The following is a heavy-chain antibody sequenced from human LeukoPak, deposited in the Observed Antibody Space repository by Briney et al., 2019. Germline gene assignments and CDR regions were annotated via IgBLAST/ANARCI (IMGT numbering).Heavy chain of an antibody. V-gene: IGHV3-23*01. J-gene: IGHJ4*02. D-gene: IGHD6-19*01. CDR1: GFTFSSYA. Sequence: GGFLRLSCAASGFTFSSYAMSWVRQAPGKGLEWVSAISGSGGSTYYADSVKGRFTISRDNSKNTLHLQMNTLRAEDTAIYYCAKGGVYSSGWDYFDYWGQGTLVTVSS. CDR2: ISGSGGST. CDR3: AKGGVYSSGWDYFDY.